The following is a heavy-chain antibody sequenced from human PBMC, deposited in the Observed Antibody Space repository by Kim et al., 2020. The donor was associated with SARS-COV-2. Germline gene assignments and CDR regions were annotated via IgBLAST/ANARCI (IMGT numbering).Heavy chain of an antibody. CDR1: GFTFSTYW. CDR2: INNYGSGT. D-gene: IGHD1-26*01. J-gene: IGHJ3*02. V-gene: IGHV3-74*01. CDR3: ARNWDAEGDVFDM. Sequence: GGSLRLSCAASGFTFSTYWMHWVRQVAGKGLVWVSRINNYGSGTTYTDSVKGRFTVSRDNTKNTLYLQMNSLRAEDTAVYYCARNWDAEGDVFDMWGQGTMVTVSS.